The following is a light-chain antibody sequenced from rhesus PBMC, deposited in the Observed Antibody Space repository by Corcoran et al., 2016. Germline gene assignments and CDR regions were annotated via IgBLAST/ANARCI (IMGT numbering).Light chain of an antibody. CDR3: QQYSSRPLT. CDR2: KAS. J-gene: IGKJ4*01. CDR1: QGISSW. V-gene: IGKV1-22*01. Sequence: DIQMTQSPSSLSASVGDTVTITCRASQGISSWLAWYQQKPGKAPNLLIYKASRLQSGVPSRFSGSGSGTDFTLTISSLQSEDYATYCCQQYSSRPLTFGGGTKVELK.